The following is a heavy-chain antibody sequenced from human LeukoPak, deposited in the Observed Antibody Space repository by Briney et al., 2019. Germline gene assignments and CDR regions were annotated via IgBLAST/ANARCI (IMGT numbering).Heavy chain of an antibody. Sequence: GGSLRLSCAASGFTFSSYGMHWVRQAPGKGLEWVAVISYDGSNKYYADSVKGRFTISRDNSKNTLYLQMNSLRAEDTAVYYCAKYFGGSGLDYWGQGTLVTVSS. CDR3: AKYFGGSGLDY. D-gene: IGHD3-16*01. J-gene: IGHJ4*02. CDR1: GFTFSSYG. CDR2: ISYDGSNK. V-gene: IGHV3-30*18.